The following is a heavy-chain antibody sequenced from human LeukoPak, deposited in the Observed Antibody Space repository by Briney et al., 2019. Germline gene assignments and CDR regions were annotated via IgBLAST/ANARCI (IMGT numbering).Heavy chain of an antibody. J-gene: IGHJ4*02. Sequence: SETLSLTCTVSGGSISNNNYYWAWIRQPPGKGLECIGSIYYSGSPSYNPSLKSRVTISVDTSKNQFSLRLSSVTAADTAVYYCATWRTAKTGFDYWGQGTLVTVSS. D-gene: IGHD1-1*01. V-gene: IGHV4-39*01. CDR1: GGSISNNNYY. CDR3: ATWRTAKTGFDY. CDR2: IYYSGSP.